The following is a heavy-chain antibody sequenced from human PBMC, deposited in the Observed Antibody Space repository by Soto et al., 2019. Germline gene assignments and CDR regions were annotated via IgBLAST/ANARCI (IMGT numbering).Heavy chain of an antibody. CDR1: GGTFSSYA. Sequence: ASVKVSCKASGGTFSSYAISWVRQAPGQGLEWMGGIIPIFGTANYAQKFQGRVTITADESTSTAYMELSSLRSEDTAVYYCARVSSGYYGIYFDYWGQGTLVTVSS. J-gene: IGHJ4*02. V-gene: IGHV1-69*13. D-gene: IGHD3-22*01. CDR2: IIPIFGTA. CDR3: ARVSSGYYGIYFDY.